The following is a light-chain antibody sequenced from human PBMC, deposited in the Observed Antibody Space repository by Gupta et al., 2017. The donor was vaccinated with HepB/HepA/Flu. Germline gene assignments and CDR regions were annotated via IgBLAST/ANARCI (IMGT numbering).Light chain of an antibody. Sequence: SYELPPPPSVSVSPGQTASITCSGDKLGDKYACWYQQKPGQSPVLVIYKDSKRPSGTPERFSGSNSGNTATLTISGTQAMDEDDYYCQAWDSSTVVFGGGTKLTVL. J-gene: IGLJ2*01. CDR3: QAWDSSTVV. CDR2: KDS. V-gene: IGLV3-1*01. CDR1: KLGDKY.